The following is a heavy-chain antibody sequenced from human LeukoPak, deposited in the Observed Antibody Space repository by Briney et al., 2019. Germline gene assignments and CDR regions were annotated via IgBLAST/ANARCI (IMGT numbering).Heavy chain of an antibody. Sequence: GGSLRLSCAASGSTFEDYAMHWVRQAPGKGLEWVSGISWNSGSIGYADSVKGRFSITRDNARNSVSLQMNNLRAEDTAVFYCARGLIIDCWGQGTPVTVSS. V-gene: IGHV3-9*01. CDR3: ARGLIIDC. D-gene: IGHD3-16*01. CDR1: GSTFEDYA. J-gene: IGHJ4*02. CDR2: ISWNSGSI.